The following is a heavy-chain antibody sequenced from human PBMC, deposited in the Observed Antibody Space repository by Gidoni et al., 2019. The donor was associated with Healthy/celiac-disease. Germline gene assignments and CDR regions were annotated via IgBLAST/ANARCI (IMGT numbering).Heavy chain of an antibody. CDR3: ASKAAMLVKIDY. CDR1: GGSISSSSYY. D-gene: IGHD2-2*01. V-gene: IGHV4-39*01. J-gene: IGHJ4*02. Sequence: QLQLQESGPGLVKPSETLSTTCTVSGGSISSSSYYWGWIRQPPGKGLEWIGSIYYSGSTYYNPSLKSRVTISVDTSKNQFSLKLSSVTAADTAVYYCASKAAMLVKIDYWGQGTLVTVSS. CDR2: IYYSGST.